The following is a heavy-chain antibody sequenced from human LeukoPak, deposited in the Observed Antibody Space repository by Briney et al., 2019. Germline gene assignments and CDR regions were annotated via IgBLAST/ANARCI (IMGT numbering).Heavy chain of an antibody. J-gene: IGHJ5*02. CDR1: GFTFNSYW. CDR3: ARFISLGA. V-gene: IGHV3-7*01. CDR2: IKKDGSEK. Sequence: GGSLRLSCAASGFTFNSYWTSWVRQAPGKGLEWVANIKKDGSEKNYVDSVKGRFTISRDNAKNSLYLQMDSLRAEDTAVYYCARFISLGAWGQGTLVTVSS. D-gene: IGHD3-16*01.